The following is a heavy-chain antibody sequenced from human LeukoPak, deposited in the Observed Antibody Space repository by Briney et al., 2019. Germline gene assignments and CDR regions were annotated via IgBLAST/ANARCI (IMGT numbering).Heavy chain of an antibody. CDR1: GGTFSSYA. J-gene: IGHJ5*02. Sequence: SVKVSCKASGGTFSSYAISWVRQAPGQGLEWMGGIIPIFGTANYAQKFQGRVTTTADKSTSTAYMELSSLRSEDTAVYYCARDNSVEDIAWWFDPWGQGTLVTVSP. D-gene: IGHD4-23*01. CDR2: IIPIFGTA. V-gene: IGHV1-69*06. CDR3: ARDNSVEDIAWWFDP.